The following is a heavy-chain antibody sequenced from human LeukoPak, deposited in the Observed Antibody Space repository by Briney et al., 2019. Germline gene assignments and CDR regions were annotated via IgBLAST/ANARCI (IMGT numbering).Heavy chain of an antibody. CDR2: IFPSGGEI. CDR1: GFTFSTFA. V-gene: IGHV3-23*01. Sequence: PGGSLRLSCAASGFTFSTFAMIWVRQPPGKGLEWVSSIFPSGGEIHYADSVRGRFTISRDNSKSTLSLQMNSLRAEDTAIYYCAKINRGQVAGHVDFWGQGTLVSVSS. J-gene: IGHJ4*02. CDR3: AKINRGQVAGHVDF. D-gene: IGHD6-19*01.